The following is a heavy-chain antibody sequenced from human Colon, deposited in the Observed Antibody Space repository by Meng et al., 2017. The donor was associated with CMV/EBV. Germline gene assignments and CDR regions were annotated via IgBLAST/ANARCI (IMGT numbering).Heavy chain of an antibody. J-gene: IGHJ5*02. Sequence: QVARVQSGAEVKKPGASVKVSCKASGYTFTGYYMHWVRQAPGQGLEWMGWINPNSGGTNYAQKFQGRVTMTRDTSISTAYMELSRLRSDDTAVYYCARAPYNWNDEGWFDPWGQGTLVTVSS. D-gene: IGHD1-20*01. CDR1: GYTFTGYY. CDR2: INPNSGGT. V-gene: IGHV1-2*02. CDR3: ARAPYNWNDEGWFDP.